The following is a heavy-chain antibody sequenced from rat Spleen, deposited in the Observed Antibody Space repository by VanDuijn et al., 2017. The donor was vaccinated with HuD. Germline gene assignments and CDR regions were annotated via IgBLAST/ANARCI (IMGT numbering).Heavy chain of an antibody. J-gene: IGHJ2*01. CDR2: ISPSGAST. V-gene: IGHV5-19*01. CDR1: GFTFSNYG. Sequence: EVQLVESGGGLVQPGRTLKLSCAASGFTFSNYGMHWIRQDPTKGLEWVASISPSGASTYYRDSVKGRFTLPRDNAKSTLYLQMDIRRSEDTATYYCVREDLGINYWGQGVMVTVSS. CDR3: VREDLGINY. D-gene: IGHD1-9*01.